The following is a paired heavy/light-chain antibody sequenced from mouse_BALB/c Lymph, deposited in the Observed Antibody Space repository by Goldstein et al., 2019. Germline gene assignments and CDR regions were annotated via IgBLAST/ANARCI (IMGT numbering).Light chain of an antibody. J-gene: IGKJ2*01. CDR1: ENIHNY. CDR3: QHFWRIPFT. Sequence: DIQMTQSPASLSASVGETVTITCRASENIHNYLAWYQQKQGKSPQLLVYNAKTLVDGLPSRFSGSGSGTQYSLKINSLQPEDFGSYYCQHFWRIPFTFGGGTKLEIK. CDR2: NAK. V-gene: IGKV12-41*01.
Heavy chain of an antibody. CDR1: VYTFTNHH. V-gene: IGHV1S45*01. CDR3: ARSNDGYTWFAY. CDR2: INPYNDYT. Sequence: VQLQQSGAELVRPGASVKISCKAFVYTFTNHHINWVKQRPGQGLDWIGYINPYNDYTNNNQKFKGKATLTVDKSSSTAYLELSSLTSEDSAVYYCARSNDGYTWFAYWGQGTLVTVSA. J-gene: IGHJ3*01. D-gene: IGHD2-3*01.